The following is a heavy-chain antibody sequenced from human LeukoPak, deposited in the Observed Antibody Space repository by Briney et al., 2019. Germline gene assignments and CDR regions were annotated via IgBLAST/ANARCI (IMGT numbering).Heavy chain of an antibody. CDR3: ANGVRDRGVITTWEFDY. J-gene: IGHJ4*02. Sequence: GGSLRLSCAASGFTFSSYAMSWVRQAPGKGLEWVSAISGSGGSTYYADSVKGRFTISRDSSKNTLYLQMNSLRAEDTAVYYCANGVRDRGVITTWEFDYWGQGTLVTVSS. V-gene: IGHV3-23*01. CDR2: ISGSGGST. D-gene: IGHD3-10*01. CDR1: GFTFSSYA.